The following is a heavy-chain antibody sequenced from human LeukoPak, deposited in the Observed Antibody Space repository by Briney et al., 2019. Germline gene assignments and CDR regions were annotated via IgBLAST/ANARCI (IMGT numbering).Heavy chain of an antibody. CDR3: ARRAGAYSHPYDY. V-gene: IGHV3-7*03. CDR1: GFTFSSTW. J-gene: IGHJ4*02. Sequence: GGSLRLSCAASGFTFSSTWMSWVRQAPGKGLEWVGNIQPDGSEGYPVDSVKGRFTISRDNSKNTLYLQMNSLRAEDTAVYYCARRAGAYSHPYDYWGQGTLVTVSS. D-gene: IGHD4/OR15-4a*01. CDR2: IQPDGSEG.